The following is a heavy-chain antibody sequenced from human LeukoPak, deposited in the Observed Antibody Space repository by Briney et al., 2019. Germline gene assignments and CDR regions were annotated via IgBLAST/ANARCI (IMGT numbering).Heavy chain of an antibody. CDR3: ARVDTAMVRWYFDL. CDR2: ISAYNGNT. Sequence: RASVKVSCKASGYTFTSYGISWVLQAPGQGLEWMGWISAYNGNTNYAQKLQCRVTMTTDTSTSTAYMELRSLRSDDTAVYYCARVDTAMVRWYFDLWGRGTLVTVSS. CDR1: GYTFTSYG. J-gene: IGHJ2*01. D-gene: IGHD5-18*01. V-gene: IGHV1-18*01.